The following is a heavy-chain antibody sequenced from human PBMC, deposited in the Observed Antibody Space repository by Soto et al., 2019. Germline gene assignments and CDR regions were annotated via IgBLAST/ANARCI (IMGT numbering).Heavy chain of an antibody. Sequence: EVQLLESGGGLVQPGGSLRLSCAASGFTFSSYAMSWVRQAPGKGLEWVSAISGSGGSTYYADSVKGRFTISRDNSKNTLYLQMNSLRAEDTAVYYCAKRDIVVVVAARVVDYWGQGTLVTVSS. V-gene: IGHV3-23*01. CDR2: ISGSGGST. J-gene: IGHJ4*02. CDR3: AKRDIVVVVAARVVDY. CDR1: GFTFSSYA. D-gene: IGHD2-15*01.